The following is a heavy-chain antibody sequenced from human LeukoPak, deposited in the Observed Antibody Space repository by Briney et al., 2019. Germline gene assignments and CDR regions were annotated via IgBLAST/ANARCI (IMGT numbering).Heavy chain of an antibody. CDR1: GGSISSYY. D-gene: IGHD6-19*01. CDR2: IYYSGST. CDR3: ARSARSSGWYPNYYYYGMDV. Sequence: PSETLSLTCAVSGGSISSYYWSWIRQPPGKGLEWTGYIYYSGSTNYNPSLKSRVTISVDTSKNQFSLKLSSVTAADTAVYYCARSARSSGWYPNYYYYGMDVWGQGTTVTVSS. V-gene: IGHV4-59*08. J-gene: IGHJ6*02.